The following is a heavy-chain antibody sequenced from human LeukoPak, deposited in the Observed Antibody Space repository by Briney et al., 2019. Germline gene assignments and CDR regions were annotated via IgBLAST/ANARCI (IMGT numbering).Heavy chain of an antibody. V-gene: IGHV3-23*01. CDR2: IGNTGSNT. CDR1: GFTFSGYG. CDR3: AKEGIGAAGRTFDS. J-gene: IGHJ4*02. Sequence: GGSLRLSCVASGFTFSGYGMTWVRQAPGKGLQWVSCIGNTGSNTYYADSVRGRFTISRDNSKNTLYLQMNSLRDEDPAVYYCAKEGIGAAGRTFDSWGQGTPVTVSS. D-gene: IGHD6-13*01.